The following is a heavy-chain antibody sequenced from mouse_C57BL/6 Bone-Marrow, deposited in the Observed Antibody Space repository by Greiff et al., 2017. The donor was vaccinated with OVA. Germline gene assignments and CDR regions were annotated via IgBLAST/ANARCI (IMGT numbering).Heavy chain of an antibody. D-gene: IGHD2-5*01. CDR1: GFTFSDYG. V-gene: IGHV5-17*01. J-gene: IGHJ2*01. CDR3: ARKVTTHYFDY. CDR2: ISSGSSTI. Sequence: EVKLMESGGGLVKPGGSLKLSCAASGFTFSDYGMHWVRQAPEKGLEWVAYISSGSSTIYYADTVKGRFTISRDNAKNTLFLQMTSLRSEDTAMYYCARKVTTHYFDYWGQGTTLTVSS.